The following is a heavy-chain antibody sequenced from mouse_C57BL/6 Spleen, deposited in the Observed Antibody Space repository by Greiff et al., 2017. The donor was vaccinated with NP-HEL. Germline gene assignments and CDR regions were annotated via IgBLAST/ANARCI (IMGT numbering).Heavy chain of an antibody. D-gene: IGHD3-2*02. V-gene: IGHV5-17*01. CDR1: GFTFSDYG. CDR3: ASLDSSGTWGFAY. Sequence: VQRVESGGGLVKPGGSLKLSCAASGFTFSDYGMHGVRQAPEKGLEWVAYSSSGSSTIYYADTVKGRFTISRDNAKNTLFLQMTSLRSEDTAMYYCASLDSSGTWGFAYWGQGTLVTVSA. CDR2: SSSGSSTI. J-gene: IGHJ3*01.